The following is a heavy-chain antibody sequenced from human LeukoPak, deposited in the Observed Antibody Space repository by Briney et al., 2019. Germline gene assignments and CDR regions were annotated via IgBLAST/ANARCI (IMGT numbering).Heavy chain of an antibody. CDR2: TYYWFKWYN. J-gene: IGHJ6*02. Sequence: SQTLSLTCVISRDSLSSNIPAWNWIRHSPSRSLEWLGRTYYWFKWYNDHAVSVNSRITIHPVTTKNQFSLQTNSVTPEDTAVYDRARVAIVAGTGGVYYYNGIDVWGQGTTVTVSS. CDR3: ARVAIVAGTGGVYYYNGIDV. CDR1: RDSLSSNIPA. D-gene: IGHD6-19*01. V-gene: IGHV6-1*01.